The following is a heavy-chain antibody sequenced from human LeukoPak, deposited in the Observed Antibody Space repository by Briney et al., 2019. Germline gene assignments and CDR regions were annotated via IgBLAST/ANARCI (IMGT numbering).Heavy chain of an antibody. V-gene: IGHV3-15*01. J-gene: IGHJ4*02. CDR3: TTDRTWIFGVDEVY. CDR1: GFTFSNAW. Sequence: GGSLRLSCAASGFTFSNAWMSWVRQVPGKGLEWVGRIKSKSHGGTAEYAAPVKGRFTISRDDSKNTLYLQMDSLKTEDTAVYYCTTDRTWIFGVDEVYWGQGTLVTVSS. CDR2: IKSKSHGGTA. D-gene: IGHD3-3*01.